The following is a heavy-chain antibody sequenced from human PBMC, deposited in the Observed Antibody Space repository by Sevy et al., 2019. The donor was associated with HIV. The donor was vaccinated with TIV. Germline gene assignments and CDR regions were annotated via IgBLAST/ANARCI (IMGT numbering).Heavy chain of an antibody. Sequence: ASVKVSCKVSGYTLNQLSMHWVRQAPGKGLEWMGSFDPEDGETFYAQKFQGRVTMTEDTSTDTAYMELSSLRSEDTAVYYCATTKDYYESSGYPVDYWGQGTLVTFSS. CDR3: ATTKDYYESSGYPVDY. V-gene: IGHV1-24*01. CDR2: FDPEDGET. D-gene: IGHD3-22*01. CDR1: GYTLNQLS. J-gene: IGHJ4*02.